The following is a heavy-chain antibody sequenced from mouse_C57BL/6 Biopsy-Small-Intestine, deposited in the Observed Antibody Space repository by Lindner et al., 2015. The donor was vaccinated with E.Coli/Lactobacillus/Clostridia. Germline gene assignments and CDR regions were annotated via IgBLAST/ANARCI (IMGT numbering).Heavy chain of an antibody. CDR1: GYTFTDYN. CDR3: ARGQLRLRYAMDY. CDR2: INPNNGGT. J-gene: IGHJ4*01. Sequence: VQLQESGPELVKPGASVKIPCKASGYTFTDYNMDWVKQSHGKSLEWIGDINPNNGGTIYNQKFKGKATLTVDKSSSTAYMELRSLTSEDTAVYYCARGQLRLRYAMDYWGQGTSVTVSS. V-gene: IGHV1-18*01. D-gene: IGHD3-2*02.